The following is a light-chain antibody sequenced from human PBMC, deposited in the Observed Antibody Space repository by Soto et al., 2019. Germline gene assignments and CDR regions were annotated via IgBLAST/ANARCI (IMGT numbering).Light chain of an antibody. CDR2: EVN. J-gene: IGLJ1*01. CDR1: SRDVGGYNY. V-gene: IGLV2-8*01. CDR3: SSNAGSSNV. Sequence: ALTQPPSASGSPGQSVAVSCTGTSRDVGGYNYVSWYQQHPGKAPKLMIYEVNKRPSGVPDRYSGSKSGNTASLTVSGVQAEDEADYYCSSNAGSSNVFGTGTKVKVL.